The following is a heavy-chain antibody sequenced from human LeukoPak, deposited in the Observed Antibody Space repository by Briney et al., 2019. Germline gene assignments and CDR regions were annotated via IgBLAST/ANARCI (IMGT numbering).Heavy chain of an antibody. V-gene: IGHV3-30*18. CDR3: AKDMYYYGSGSYPYFDY. CDR2: ISYDGNNK. D-gene: IGHD3-10*01. J-gene: IGHJ4*02. CDR1: GFTFSSYG. Sequence: GGSLRLSCAAYGFTFSSYGMHWVRQAPGKGLEWVAVISYDGNNKYYADSMKGRFTISRDNSKNTLYLQMNSLRVEDTAVYYCAKDMYYYGSGSYPYFDYWGQGTLVTVSS.